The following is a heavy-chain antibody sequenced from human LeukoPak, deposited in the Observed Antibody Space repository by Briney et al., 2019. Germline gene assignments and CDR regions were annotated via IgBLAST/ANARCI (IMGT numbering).Heavy chain of an antibody. D-gene: IGHD1-26*01. CDR1: GFTFSNHW. CDR3: GRDLGGRSGY. J-gene: IGHJ4*02. Sequence: GGSLRLSCAVSGFTFSNHWMGWIRQAPGKGLQWVANIKEDGSEEYYVDSVKGRFTISRDNARNSLYLQMNSLRAEDTAVYYCGRDLGGRSGYWGQGTLVTVSS. CDR2: IKEDGSEE. V-gene: IGHV3-7*03.